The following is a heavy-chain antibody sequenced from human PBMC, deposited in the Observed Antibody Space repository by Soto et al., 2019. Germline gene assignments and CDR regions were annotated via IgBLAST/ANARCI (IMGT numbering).Heavy chain of an antibody. CDR2: ISSSSRTI. D-gene: IGHD6-13*01. CDR3: ARNSDHFDS. J-gene: IGHJ5*01. CDR1: GFDLSDYY. V-gene: IGHV3-11*01. Sequence: GGSLRLSCAASGFDLSDYYMSWIRQAPGKGLEWVSYISSSSRTIFYADSVRGRFTISRDNAENLVYLQMDSLRAEDTALYYCARNSDHFDSWGQATVVTV.